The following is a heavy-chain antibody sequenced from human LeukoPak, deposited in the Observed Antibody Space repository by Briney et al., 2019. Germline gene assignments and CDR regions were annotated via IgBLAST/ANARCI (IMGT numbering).Heavy chain of an antibody. CDR2: INHSGST. V-gene: IGHV4-34*01. CDR1: GGSFSGYY. Sequence: PSETLSLTCAVYGGSFSGYYWSWIRQPPGKGLEWIGEINHSGSTNYNPSLKSRVTISVDTSKNQFSLKLSSVTAADTAVYYCARGGGWWYYFDYWGQGTLVTVSS. J-gene: IGHJ4*02. D-gene: IGHD2-15*01. CDR3: ARGGGWWYYFDY.